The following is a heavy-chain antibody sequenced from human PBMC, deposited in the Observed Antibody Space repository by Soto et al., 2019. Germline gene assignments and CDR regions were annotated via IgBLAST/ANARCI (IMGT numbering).Heavy chain of an antibody. CDR2: ISHSGTS. CDR1: GGSISSSHW. J-gene: IGHJ3*01. D-gene: IGHD3-9*01. V-gene: IGHV4-4*02. Sequence: QVQLQESGPGLVKPSGTLSLTCAVSGGSISSSHWWTWVRQSPGKGLEYIGEISHSGTSNSNPSLKSRVTLSVDKSKNHFSLTLTSVTAADTAVYYCARVVLTIARGAVDAWGQGNLVIVSS. CDR3: ARVVLTIARGAVDA.